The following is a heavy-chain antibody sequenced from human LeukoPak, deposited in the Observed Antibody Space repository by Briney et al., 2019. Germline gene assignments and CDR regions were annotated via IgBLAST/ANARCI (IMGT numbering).Heavy chain of an antibody. Sequence: TGGSLRLSCAASGFTFSSNWMTWVRQAPGKGLEWVANIKQDGSAKDYVDSVKGRFTISRDNAKNSLYLQMNSLRNEDTAVYYCARDGALSVGVFDFWGQGTMVTVSS. J-gene: IGHJ3*01. V-gene: IGHV3-7*04. CDR1: GFTFSSNW. CDR3: ARDGALSVGVFDF. CDR2: IKQDGSAK. D-gene: IGHD1-26*01.